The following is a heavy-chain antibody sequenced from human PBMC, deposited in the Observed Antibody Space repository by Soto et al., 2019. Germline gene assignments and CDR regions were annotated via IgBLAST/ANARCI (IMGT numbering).Heavy chain of an antibody. J-gene: IGHJ4*02. CDR2: INQGGSEK. V-gene: IGHV3-7*03. CDR1: GFIFSNYW. D-gene: IGHD4-17*01. CDR3: VKDDGDYSFDY. Sequence: EVQLVELGGGLVQPGGSLRLSCAASGFIFSNYWMSWVRQAPGKGLEWVAKINQGGSEKWSADSVKGRFTISRDNAKNSLYLQLNSLGAEDTAVYYCVKDDGDYSFDYWGQGTLVTVSS.